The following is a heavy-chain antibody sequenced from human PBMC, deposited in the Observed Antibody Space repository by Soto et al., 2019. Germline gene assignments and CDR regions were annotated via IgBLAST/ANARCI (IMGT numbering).Heavy chain of an antibody. D-gene: IGHD6-6*01. CDR1: GYTFINYY. CDR3: ATDFHSSSSKGSAN. CDR2: FDPANGKT. V-gene: IGHV1-24*01. J-gene: IGHJ4*02. Sequence: GASVKVSCKASGYTFINYYIHWVRQAPGQGLEWMGGFDPANGKTIYAQKFQGRVTMTEDTSTDTAYMELSSLRSEDTAVYYCATDFHSSSSKGSANWGQGTLVTVSS.